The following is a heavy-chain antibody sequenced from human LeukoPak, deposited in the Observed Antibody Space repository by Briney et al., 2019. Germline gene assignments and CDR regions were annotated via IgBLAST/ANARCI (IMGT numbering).Heavy chain of an antibody. CDR1: GGSISSYY. J-gene: IGHJ4*02. CDR3: ARDKFSSGGSLVSDY. CDR2: IYYSGST. V-gene: IGHV4-59*01. Sequence: SETLSLTCTVSGGSISSYYWSWIRQPPGKGLEWIGYIYYSGSTNYNPSLKSRVTISVDTSKNQFSLKLSSVTAADTAVYYCARDKFSSGGSLVSDYWGQGTLVTVSS. D-gene: IGHD2-15*01.